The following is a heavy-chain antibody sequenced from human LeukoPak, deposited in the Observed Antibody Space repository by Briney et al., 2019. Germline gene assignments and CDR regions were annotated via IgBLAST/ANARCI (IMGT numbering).Heavy chain of an antibody. J-gene: IGHJ3*02. CDR3: ARDPYDSSGYYYSGVGAFDI. V-gene: IGHV3-21*01. Sequence: GGSLRLSCAASGVTFSTYTMTWVRQAPGKGLEWVSSISSTSSYIYYADSVKGRFTISRDNAKNSLYLQMNSLRAEDTAVYYCARDPYDSSGYYYSGVGAFDIWGQGTMVTVSS. D-gene: IGHD3-22*01. CDR1: GVTFSTYT. CDR2: ISSTSSYI.